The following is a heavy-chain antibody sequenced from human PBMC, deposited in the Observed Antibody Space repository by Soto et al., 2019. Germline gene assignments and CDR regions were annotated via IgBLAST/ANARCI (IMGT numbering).Heavy chain of an antibody. CDR3: ARRARPDFYYMDV. D-gene: IGHD6-6*01. CDR1: GFTLSGYG. Sequence: PGGSLRLSCAASGFTLSGYGMHWVRQAPGKGLEYVSGISSNGFGKYYANSVQGRFTISRDNSKNTVYLQMGSLRPEDMAVYYCARRARPDFYYMDVWGKGTTVTVSS. CDR2: ISSNGFGK. J-gene: IGHJ6*03. V-gene: IGHV3-64*01.